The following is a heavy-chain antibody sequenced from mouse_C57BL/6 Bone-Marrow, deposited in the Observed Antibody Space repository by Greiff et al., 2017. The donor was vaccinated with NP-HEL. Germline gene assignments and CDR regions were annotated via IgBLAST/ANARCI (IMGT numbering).Heavy chain of an antibody. CDR1: GYTFTSYW. V-gene: IGHV1-69*01. Sequence: QVQLKQPGAELVMPGASVKLSCKASGYTFTSYWMHWVKQRPGQGLEWIGEIDPSDSYTKYNQKFKGKSTLTVDKSSSTAYMQLSSLTSEDSAVYYCAREGITTGFDYWGQGTTLTVSS. CDR2: IDPSDSYT. J-gene: IGHJ2*01. CDR3: AREGITTGFDY. D-gene: IGHD1-1*01.